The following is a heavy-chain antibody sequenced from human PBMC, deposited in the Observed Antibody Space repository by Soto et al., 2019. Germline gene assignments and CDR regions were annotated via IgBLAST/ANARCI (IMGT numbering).Heavy chain of an antibody. Sequence: QVQLVQSGAEVKKPGSSVKVSCKASGGTFSSYAISWVRQAPGQGLEWMGGIIPIFGTANYAQKFQGRVTITADQSTSTAYMELSSLRSEDTAVYYCARDMRLVGGWFNWFDPWGQGTLVTVSS. D-gene: IGHD6-19*01. CDR2: IIPIFGTA. CDR1: GGTFSSYA. J-gene: IGHJ5*02. V-gene: IGHV1-69*01. CDR3: ARDMRLVGGWFNWFDP.